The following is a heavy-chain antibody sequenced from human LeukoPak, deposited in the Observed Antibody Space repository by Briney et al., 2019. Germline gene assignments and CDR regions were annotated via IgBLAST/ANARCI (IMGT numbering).Heavy chain of an antibody. D-gene: IGHD6-13*01. CDR2: ISSSSSTI. Sequence: GGSLRLSCAASGFIFSSYSMNWVRQAPGKGLEWVSYISSSSSTIYYADSVKGRFTISRDNAKNSLYLQMNSLRAEDTAVYYCARDQAIAAVGGWFDPWGQGTLVTVSS. J-gene: IGHJ5*02. V-gene: IGHV3-48*01. CDR1: GFIFSSYS. CDR3: ARDQAIAAVGGWFDP.